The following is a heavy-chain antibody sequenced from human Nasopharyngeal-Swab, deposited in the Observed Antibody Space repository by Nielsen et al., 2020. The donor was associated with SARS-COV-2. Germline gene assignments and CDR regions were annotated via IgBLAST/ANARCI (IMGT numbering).Heavy chain of an antibody. J-gene: IGHJ6*03. CDR3: ARGLSSVVPSPVLGLGPWYTFYYMDV. V-gene: IGHV3-53*05. CDR2: IYSGGST. D-gene: IGHD1-1*01. Sequence: GESLKISCAASGFTVSSNYMSWVRQAPGKGLEWVSVIYSGGSTYYIDSVKGRFTVSRDNSRNTLYLQMNSLRPEDTAVYYCARGLSSVVPSPVLGLGPWYTFYYMDVWDKGTTVTVSS. CDR1: GFTVSSNY.